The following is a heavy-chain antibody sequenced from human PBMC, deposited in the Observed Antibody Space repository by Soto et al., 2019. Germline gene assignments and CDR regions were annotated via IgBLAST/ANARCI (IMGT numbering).Heavy chain of an antibody. CDR2: IDNDGSAT. CDR1: GFTFNIYW. V-gene: IGHV3-74*01. J-gene: IGHJ4*02. Sequence: GGSLRLSCAASGFTFNIYWMHWVRQAPGNGLEWVSRIDNDGSATTYADSVKGRFTISRDNAKNTLFLQMNTLRVDDTAVYYCARDNWNSYWGQGTLVTVSS. D-gene: IGHD1-1*01. CDR3: ARDNWNSY.